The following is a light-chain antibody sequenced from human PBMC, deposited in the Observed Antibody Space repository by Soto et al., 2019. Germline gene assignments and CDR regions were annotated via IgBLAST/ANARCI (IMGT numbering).Light chain of an antibody. V-gene: IGLV1-40*01. J-gene: IGLJ1*01. Sequence: QSVLTQPPSVAWAPGQRVTISCTGSSSNIGAGYDVHWYQQRPGTAPKLLIFGNINRPSGVPDRFSGSKSGTSASLAITGLQAADEGDYYCQSYDSTMSARYVFGTGTKVTVL. CDR1: SSNIGAGYD. CDR2: GNI. CDR3: QSYDSTMSARYV.